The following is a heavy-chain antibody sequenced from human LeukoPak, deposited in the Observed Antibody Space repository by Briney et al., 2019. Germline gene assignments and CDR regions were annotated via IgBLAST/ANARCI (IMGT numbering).Heavy chain of an antibody. CDR1: GFTFSSYA. Sequence: PGRSLRLSCAASGFTFSSYAMHWVRQAPGKGLEWVAVISYDGSNKYYADSVKGRFTISRDNSKNTLYLQMNSLRAEDTAVYYCARDTTQYYYDSSGYFSYFDYWGQGTLVTVSS. CDR2: ISYDGSNK. J-gene: IGHJ4*02. V-gene: IGHV3-30-3*01. CDR3: ARDTTQYYYDSSGYFSYFDY. D-gene: IGHD3-22*01.